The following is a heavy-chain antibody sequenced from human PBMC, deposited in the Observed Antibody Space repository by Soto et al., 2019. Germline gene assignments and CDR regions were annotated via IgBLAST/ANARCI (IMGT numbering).Heavy chain of an antibody. Sequence: PSETLSLTLAVYGGSFSGYYWSWLRQPPGKGLEWIGEINHSGSTNYNPSLKSRVTISVDTSKNQFSLKLSSVTAADTAVYYCARSHIAVAGTGLNWFDPGGQGTLVTVSS. V-gene: IGHV4-34*01. CDR3: ARSHIAVAGTGLNWFDP. CDR1: GGSFSGYY. CDR2: INHSGST. D-gene: IGHD6-19*01. J-gene: IGHJ5*02.